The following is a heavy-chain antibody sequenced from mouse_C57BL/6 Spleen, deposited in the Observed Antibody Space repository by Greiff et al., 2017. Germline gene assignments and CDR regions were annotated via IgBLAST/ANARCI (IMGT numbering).Heavy chain of an antibody. CDR1: GFSLTSYG. CDR3: ARSYYGNPSWYFDV. CDR2: IWSGGST. J-gene: IGHJ1*03. D-gene: IGHD2-1*01. Sequence: QVHVKQSGPGLVQPSQSLSITCTVSGFSLTSYGVHWVRQSPGKGLEWLGVIWSGGSTDYNAAFISRLSISKDNSKSQVFFKMNSLQADDTAIYYCARSYYGNPSWYFDVWGTGTTVTVSS. V-gene: IGHV2-2*01.